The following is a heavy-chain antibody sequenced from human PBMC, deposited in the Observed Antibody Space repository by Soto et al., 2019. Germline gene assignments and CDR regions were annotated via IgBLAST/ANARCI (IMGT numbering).Heavy chain of an antibody. Sequence: QVQLVESGGGVVQPGRSLRLSCAASGFTFRKYDMHWVRQAPGKGLEWVASISYDENKRYYTDSVQGRFTISRDNSKNTLYLQVNILRAEDTAVYYCARAMDTAMASKDNWFDPWGQGTLVTVSS. CDR3: ARAMDTAMASKDNWFDP. V-gene: IGHV3-30-3*01. D-gene: IGHD5-18*01. CDR1: GFTFRKYD. CDR2: ISYDENKR. J-gene: IGHJ5*02.